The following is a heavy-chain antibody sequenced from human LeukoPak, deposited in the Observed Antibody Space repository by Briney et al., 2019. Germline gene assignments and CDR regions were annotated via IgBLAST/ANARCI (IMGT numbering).Heavy chain of an antibody. D-gene: IGHD2-2*01. Sequence: SQTLSLTCAIFGDSVSSNSVTWNWIRQSPSRGLEWLGRTYYRSTWYNDYAVSVRGRITVNPDTSKNQFSLHLNSVTPEDTAVYYCARRLTQYDCFDPWGQGILVTVSS. CDR2: TYYRSTWYN. CDR1: GDSVSSNSVT. J-gene: IGHJ5*02. V-gene: IGHV6-1*01. CDR3: ARRLTQYDCFDP.